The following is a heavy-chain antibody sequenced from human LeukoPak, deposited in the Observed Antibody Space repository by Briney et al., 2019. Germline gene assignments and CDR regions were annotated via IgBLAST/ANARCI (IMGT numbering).Heavy chain of an antibody. D-gene: IGHD3-22*01. Sequence: SETLSLTCTVSGVSIRGSSYYWGWIRQPPGKGLEWIGSIYYSGSIYYSTSLKNRVSISIDPSKNQFSLKVSSVTAADSSVYYCVRHEVVGYNYYALEIWGQGTTVTVAS. V-gene: IGHV4-39*01. CDR1: GVSIRGSSYY. CDR2: IYYSGSI. J-gene: IGHJ6*02. CDR3: VRHEVVGYNYYALEI.